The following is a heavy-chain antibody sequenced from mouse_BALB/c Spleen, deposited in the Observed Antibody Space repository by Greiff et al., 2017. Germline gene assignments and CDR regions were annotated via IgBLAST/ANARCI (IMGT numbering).Heavy chain of an antibody. J-gene: IGHJ2*01. V-gene: IGHV5-17*02. CDR1: GFPFGGFG. CDR2: ISSGSSTI. D-gene: IGHD3-1*01. Sequence: EVQRVESGGGLVQPGGSRKLSCAPSGFPFGGFGFTGVRQAPEKGLEWVAYISSGSSTIYYADTVKGRFTISRDNPKNTLFLQMTSLRSEDTAMYYCARSGGDDYFDYWGQGTTLTVSS. CDR3: ARSGGDDYFDY.